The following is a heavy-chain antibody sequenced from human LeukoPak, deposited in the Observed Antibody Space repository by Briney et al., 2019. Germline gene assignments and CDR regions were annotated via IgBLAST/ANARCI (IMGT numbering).Heavy chain of an antibody. V-gene: IGHV3-21*01. Sequence: GGSLRLSCAASGFTFSSYSMNWVRQAPGKGLEWVSSISSSSYIYYADSVKGRFTIPRDNAKNSLYLQMNSLRAEDTAVYYCARGGGTVTNWFDPWGQGTLVTVSS. J-gene: IGHJ5*02. D-gene: IGHD4-17*01. CDR3: ARGGGTVTNWFDP. CDR2: ISSSSYI. CDR1: GFTFSSYS.